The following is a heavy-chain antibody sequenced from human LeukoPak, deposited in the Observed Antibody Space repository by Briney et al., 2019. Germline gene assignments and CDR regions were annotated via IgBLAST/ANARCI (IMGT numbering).Heavy chain of an antibody. CDR2: IRGDGVTT. D-gene: IGHD1-26*01. V-gene: IGHV3-23*01. J-gene: IGHJ6*03. CDR3: ARDGYSGSYYRLYYFFMDV. CDR1: GFTFSSHG. Sequence: GGSLRLSCAASGFTFSSHGMNWVRQAPGKGLEWVSGIRGDGVTTYYADSVKGRFTISRDNPENTLYLQMNSLRGEDTAVYYCARDGYSGSYYRLYYFFMDVWGKGTTVTVSS.